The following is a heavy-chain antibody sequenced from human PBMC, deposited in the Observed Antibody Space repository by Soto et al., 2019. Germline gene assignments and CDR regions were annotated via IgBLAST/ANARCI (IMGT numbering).Heavy chain of an antibody. V-gene: IGHV3-23*03. CDR1: GFTFSSYA. D-gene: IGHD5-12*01. CDR3: ARDGGATIVYFGMDV. J-gene: IGHJ6*02. Sequence: EVQLLESGGGLVQPGGSLRLSCAASGFTFSSYAMSWVRQAPGKGLEWVSVIHSGGSTYYADSVKGRFTISRDTSKNTLYLQMDDLRAEDTAVYYCARDGGATIVYFGMDVWGQGTTVTVSS. CDR2: IHSGGST.